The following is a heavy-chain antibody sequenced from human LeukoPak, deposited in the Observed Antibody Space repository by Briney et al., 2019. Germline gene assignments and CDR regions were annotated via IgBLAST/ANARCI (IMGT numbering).Heavy chain of an antibody. CDR2: ISYDGSNK. D-gene: IGHD2-2*01. CDR1: GFTFSSYG. CDR3: ARRGNDQLHGFDI. Sequence: GRSLRLSCAASGFTFSSYGMHWVRQAPGKGLEWVAVISYDGSNKYYADSVKGRFTISRDNSKNTLYLQMNSLRAEDTAVYYCARRGNDQLHGFDIWGQGTMVTVSS. V-gene: IGHV3-30*03. J-gene: IGHJ3*02.